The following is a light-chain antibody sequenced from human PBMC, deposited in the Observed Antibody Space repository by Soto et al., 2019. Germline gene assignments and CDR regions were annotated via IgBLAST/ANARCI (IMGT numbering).Light chain of an antibody. Sequence: EIVLTQSPATLSSFPGDRVTLPCRASQAVNTRLAWYQHKPGKAPRLLIYLASNRAAGVTARFSGSGSGTDFTLTISDVEPEDFAVYYCHQRQRWPRTFGQGTKVDIK. CDR3: HQRQRWPRT. V-gene: IGKV3-11*01. CDR2: LAS. CDR1: QAVNTR. J-gene: IGKJ1*01.